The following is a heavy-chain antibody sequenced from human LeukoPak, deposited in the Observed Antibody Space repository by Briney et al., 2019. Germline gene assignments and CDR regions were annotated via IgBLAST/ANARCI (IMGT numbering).Heavy chain of an antibody. CDR1: GYSFTSYW. V-gene: IGHV5-51*01. D-gene: IGHD3-16*02. CDR2: IYPGDSDA. J-gene: IGHJ6*02. Sequence: GESLKISCKGSGYSFTSYWIGWVRQMPGKGLEWMGFIYPGDSDARYTPSFQGQVPISGDKSISTAYLQRSSLKASDTAMYYCARSKYYDYVWGSYRYGPNYYYGMDVWGQGTTVTVSS. CDR3: ARSKYYDYVWGSYRYGPNYYYGMDV.